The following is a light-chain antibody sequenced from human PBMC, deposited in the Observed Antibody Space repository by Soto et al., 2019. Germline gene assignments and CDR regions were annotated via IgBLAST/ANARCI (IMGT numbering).Light chain of an antibody. CDR2: EVS. V-gene: IGLV2-14*01. J-gene: IGLJ1*01. CDR1: SSYVGGYNY. CDR3: SSYTSSRAYV. Sequence: DLAPPASVSGSPGQSITISCSGTSSYVGGYNYVSWYQQQSGKAPKLMIHEVSNRPSGVSKRFSGSKSGNTASLTISGLQAEDEADYYCSSYTSSRAYVFGIGTKVTVL.